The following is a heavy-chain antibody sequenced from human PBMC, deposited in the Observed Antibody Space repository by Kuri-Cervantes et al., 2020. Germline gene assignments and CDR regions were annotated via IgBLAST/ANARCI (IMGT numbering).Heavy chain of an antibody. CDR2: IKQDGSEK. D-gene: IGHD3/OR15-3a*01. CDR1: GFTFRNAW. CDR3: ARRGGLDWLLNYYSYGIDV. V-gene: IGHV3-7*01. J-gene: IGHJ6*02. Sequence: GESLKISCAASGFTFRNAWISWVRQAPGKGREWVANIKQDGSEKSYVYSVKGRFTISRDNAQNSLSLQMNSLRDEDTAAYYCARRGGLDWLLNYYSYGIDVWGQGTKVTVSS.